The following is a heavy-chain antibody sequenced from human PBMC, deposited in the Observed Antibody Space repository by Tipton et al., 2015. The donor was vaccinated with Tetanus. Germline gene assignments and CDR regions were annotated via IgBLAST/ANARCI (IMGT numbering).Heavy chain of an antibody. Sequence: TLSLTCSVSGDSISSGGYFWNWIRQHPEKGLEWIGYIYYSGSTDYTPSLRSRVTISLDMSANQFSLQLSSVTAADTAVYYCARGGGGGDPFDIWGQGTMVTVSS. CDR3: ARGGGGGDPFDI. D-gene: IGHD3-10*01. V-gene: IGHV4-31*03. CDR2: IYYSGST. J-gene: IGHJ3*02. CDR1: GDSISSGGYF.